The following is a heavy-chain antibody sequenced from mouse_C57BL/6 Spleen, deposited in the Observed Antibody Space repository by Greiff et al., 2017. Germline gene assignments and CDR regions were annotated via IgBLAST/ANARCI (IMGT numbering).Heavy chain of an antibody. D-gene: IGHD2-5*01. Sequence: EVQLQQSGPELVKPGASVKIPCKASGYTFTDYNMDWVKQSHGKSLEWIGDINPNNGGTIYNQKFKGKATLTVDKSSSTAYMELRSLTSEDTAVYYCARGGYSNYEDYAMDYWGQGTSVTVSS. V-gene: IGHV1-18*01. CDR2: INPNNGGT. CDR3: ARGGYSNYEDYAMDY. CDR1: GYTFTDYN. J-gene: IGHJ4*01.